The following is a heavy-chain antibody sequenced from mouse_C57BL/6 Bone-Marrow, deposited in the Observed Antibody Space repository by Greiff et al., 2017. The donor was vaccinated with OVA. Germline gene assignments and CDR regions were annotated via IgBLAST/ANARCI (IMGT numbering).Heavy chain of an antibody. CDR3: ARGGPSYDYLYAIDY. V-gene: IGHV5-4*03. CDR1: GFTFSSYA. D-gene: IGHD2-4*01. CDR2: ISAGGGYT. J-gene: IGHJ4*01. Sequence: EVNLVESGGGLVKPGGSLKLSCAASGFTFSSYAMSWVRQTPEKRLEWVATISAGGGYTNYKDNVKGRFTISRDNSKNHLYLQMSQLKSEDTAMYYCARGGPSYDYLYAIDYWGQGTSVTVSS.